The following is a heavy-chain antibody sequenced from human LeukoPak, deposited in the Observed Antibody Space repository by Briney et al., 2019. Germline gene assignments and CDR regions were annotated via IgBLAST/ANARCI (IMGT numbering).Heavy chain of an antibody. Sequence: PSETLSLTCTVSGGSISSGSYYWSWIRQPAGKGLEWIGRIYTSGSTNYNPSLKSRVTISVDTSKNQFSLKLSSVTAADTAVYYCARYAPNWSGGAFDIWGQGTMVTVSS. CDR2: IYTSGST. D-gene: IGHD3-3*01. V-gene: IGHV4-61*02. CDR1: GGSISSGSYY. CDR3: ARYAPNWSGGAFDI. J-gene: IGHJ3*02.